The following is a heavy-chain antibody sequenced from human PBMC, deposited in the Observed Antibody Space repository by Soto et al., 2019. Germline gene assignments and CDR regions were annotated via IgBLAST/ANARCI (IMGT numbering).Heavy chain of an antibody. CDR2: IIPIFGTA. CDR3: ARDQKDDYGDYWWSREFSRNCIDF. V-gene: IGHV1-69*01. CDR1: GGTFSSYA. Sequence: QVQLVQSGAEVKKPGSSVKVSCKASGGTFSSYAISWVRQAPGQGLEWMGGIIPIFGTANYAQKFQGRVTITADESMSTAYMELSSLRSEDTFVYYCARDQKDDYGDYWWSREFSRNCIDFWGQGTTVTVSS. J-gene: IGHJ6*02. D-gene: IGHD4-17*01.